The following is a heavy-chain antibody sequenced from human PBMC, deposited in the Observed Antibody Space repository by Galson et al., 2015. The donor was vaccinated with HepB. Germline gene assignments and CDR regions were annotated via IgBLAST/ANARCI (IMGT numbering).Heavy chain of an antibody. CDR2: VGSKADSYAT. J-gene: IGHJ4*02. D-gene: IGHD6-13*01. V-gene: IGHV3-73*01. CDR3: IRVGNIAGYSSS. Sequence: SLRLSCATSGFTFSGSAIHWVRQASGRGLEWVGRVGSKADSYATAYTASVKGRFTISRDDSRNTAYLQMNRLKTEDTAVYYCIRVGNIAGYSSSWGQGTLVTVSS. CDR1: GFTFSGSA.